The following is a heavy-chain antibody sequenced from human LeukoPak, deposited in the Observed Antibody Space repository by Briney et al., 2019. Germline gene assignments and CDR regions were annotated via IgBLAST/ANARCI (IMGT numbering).Heavy chain of an antibody. Sequence: GGSLRLSCATSGTPFSAYDMHWVRQAPGKGLEWVSAFGSAGDTYYPDAVKGRFTISRDYGKNSLYLQMNSLRPGDTAVYFCVRGALPGDNWYFDLWGRGTLVTVS. D-gene: IGHD5-24*01. CDR3: VRGALPGDNWYFDL. CDR1: GTPFSAYD. V-gene: IGHV3-13*01. CDR2: FGSAGDT. J-gene: IGHJ2*01.